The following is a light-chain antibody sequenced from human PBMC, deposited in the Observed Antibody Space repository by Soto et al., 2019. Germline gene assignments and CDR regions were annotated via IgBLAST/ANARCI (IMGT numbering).Light chain of an antibody. CDR2: GAS. Sequence: EIVMTQSPATLSVSPGERATLPCRASQSVSSNVAWYQQKPGQAPRLLIYGASTRATGIPARFSGSGSGTEFTLTISSLQSEDFAVYYCQQRSNWPPITFGQGTRLEIK. V-gene: IGKV3-15*01. CDR1: QSVSSN. CDR3: QQRSNWPPIT. J-gene: IGKJ5*01.